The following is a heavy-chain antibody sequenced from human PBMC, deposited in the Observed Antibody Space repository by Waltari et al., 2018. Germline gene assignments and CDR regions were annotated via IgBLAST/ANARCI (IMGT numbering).Heavy chain of an antibody. J-gene: IGHJ6*03. Sequence: QVQLQQWGAGLLKPSETLSLTCAVYGGSFSGYYWSWIRQPPGKGREWIGEINNSGSTNCNPSLRSRVTISVDTSKTQFSLTLSSVAAADTAVYYCARACRQGYSRPRGSPFYMDVWGKGTTVTISS. CDR3: ARACRQGYSRPRGSPFYMDV. CDR1: GGSFSGYY. V-gene: IGHV4-34*01. CDR2: INNSGST. D-gene: IGHD3-16*01.